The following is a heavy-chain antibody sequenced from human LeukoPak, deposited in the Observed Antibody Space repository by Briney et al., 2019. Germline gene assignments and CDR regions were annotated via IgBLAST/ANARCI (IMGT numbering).Heavy chain of an antibody. CDR3: ARLWYYDSKGFDI. D-gene: IGHD3-22*01. V-gene: IGHV4-61*02. Sequence: SQTLSLTCTVSGGSISSGSYYWSWIRQPAGKGLEWIGRIYTSGSTNYNPSLKSRVTISVDTSKNQFSLKLSSVTAADTAVYYCARLWYYDSKGFDIWGQGTMVTISS. CDR1: GGSISSGSYY. J-gene: IGHJ3*02. CDR2: IYTSGST.